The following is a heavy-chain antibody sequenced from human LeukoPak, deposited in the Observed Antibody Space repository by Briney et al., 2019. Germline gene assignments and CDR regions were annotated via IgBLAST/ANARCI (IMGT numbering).Heavy chain of an antibody. Sequence: SQTLSLTCTVSGASISSGGYFWGWIRQHPWKGLEWMGYFFYSGSTYYNPSLKSRVTISVDTSKNQISLKLSSVTAADTAVYYCARAPGSAYNAYYFDYWGQGTQVTVSS. CDR3: ARAPGSAYNAYYFDY. V-gene: IGHV4-31*03. J-gene: IGHJ4*02. CDR2: FFYSGST. D-gene: IGHD1-1*01. CDR1: GASISSGGYF.